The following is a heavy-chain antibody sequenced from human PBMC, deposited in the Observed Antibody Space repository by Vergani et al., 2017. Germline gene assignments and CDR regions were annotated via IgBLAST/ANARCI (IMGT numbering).Heavy chain of an antibody. CDR3: AREQILTGSISGTDV. CDR2: ISYDGSNK. V-gene: IGHV3-30*01. J-gene: IGHJ6*02. D-gene: IGHD3-9*01. Sequence: QVQLVESGGGVVQPGRSLRLSCAASGFTFSSYAMHWVRQAPGKGLEWVAVISYDGSNKYYADSVKGRFTISRDNSKNTLYLQMNSLRAEDTAVYYCAREQILTGSISGTDVWGQGTTVTVSS. CDR1: GFTFSSYA.